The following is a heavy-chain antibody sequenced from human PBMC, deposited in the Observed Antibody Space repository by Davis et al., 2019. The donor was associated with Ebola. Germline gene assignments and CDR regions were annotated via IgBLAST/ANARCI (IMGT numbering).Heavy chain of an antibody. J-gene: IGHJ4*02. Sequence: MPSETLSLTCTVSGGSISTYYWNWIRQSPGKGLEWIGYIYNIGRTNYSPSLKSRVTISVDTSKNQFSLKLSSVTAADTAVYYCASSSGYDSEFEYWGQGTLVTVSS. V-gene: IGHV4-59*08. D-gene: IGHD5-12*01. CDR2: IYNIGRT. CDR3: ASSSGYDSEFEY. CDR1: GGSISTYY.